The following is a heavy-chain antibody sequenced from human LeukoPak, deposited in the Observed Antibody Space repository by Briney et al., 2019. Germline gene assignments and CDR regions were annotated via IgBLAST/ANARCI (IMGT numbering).Heavy chain of an antibody. CDR1: GFTFDDYG. V-gene: IGHV3-20*04. CDR2: INWNGGST. CDR3: ARDPVRFLETLYYVDV. D-gene: IGHD3-3*01. J-gene: IGHJ6*03. Sequence: PGGSLRLSCAASGFTFDDYGMSWVRQAPGKGLEWVSGINWNGGSTGYADSVKGRFTISRDNAKNSLYLQMNSLRAEDTALYYCARDPVRFLETLYYVDVWGKGTTVTVSS.